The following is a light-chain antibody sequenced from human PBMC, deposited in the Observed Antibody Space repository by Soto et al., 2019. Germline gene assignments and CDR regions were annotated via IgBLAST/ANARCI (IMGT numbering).Light chain of an antibody. CDR3: QQSYSTLIT. V-gene: IGKV1-39*01. CDR1: QSISSY. CDR2: AAS. J-gene: IGKJ5*01. Sequence: APGGDRVTITCLASQSISSYLNWYQQKPGKAPKLLIYAASSLQSGVPSRFSGSGTGTDFTLTICSLQPEDFATYYCQQSYSTLITFGQGTRLEIK.